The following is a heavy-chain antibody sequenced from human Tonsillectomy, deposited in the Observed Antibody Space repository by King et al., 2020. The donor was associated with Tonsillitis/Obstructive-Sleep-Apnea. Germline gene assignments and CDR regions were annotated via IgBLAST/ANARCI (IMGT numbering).Heavy chain of an antibody. D-gene: IGHD3-22*01. Sequence: QLVQSGAEVKKPGASVKVSCKASGYTFINYGISWVRQAPGQGLEWMAWISAHNGHTNYAQKLQGRVTMTTDASTSTAYMELRSLRSDDTAVYYCASDSMSHYYDSSAYYPFNYWGQGTLVTVSS. J-gene: IGHJ4*02. CDR3: ASDSMSHYYDSSAYYPFNY. CDR2: ISAHNGHT. CDR1: GYTFINYG. V-gene: IGHV1-18*01.